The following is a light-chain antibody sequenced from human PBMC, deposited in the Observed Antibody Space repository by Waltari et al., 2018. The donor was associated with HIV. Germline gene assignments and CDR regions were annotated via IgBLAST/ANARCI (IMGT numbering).Light chain of an antibody. CDR1: ISAVDGYAY. CDR2: EFT. Sequence: QSALTQPPSASGSPGQSVTISCTGPISAVDGYAYVSWYQKHPGKAPKLMIYEFTRRPSGVPDRFSGSKSANTASLTVSGLQAEDEADYYCTSYTRSTNLLFGGGTKLTVL. CDR3: TSYTRSTNLL. J-gene: IGLJ2*01. V-gene: IGLV2-8*01.